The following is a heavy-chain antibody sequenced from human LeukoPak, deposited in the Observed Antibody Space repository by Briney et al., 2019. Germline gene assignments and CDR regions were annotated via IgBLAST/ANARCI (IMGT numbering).Heavy chain of an antibody. CDR1: GYSFTSYW. CDR3: ARPVEYYYDSSGYYKGDAFDI. J-gene: IGHJ3*02. CDR2: IYPGDSDT. Sequence: GESLKISCKGSGYSFTSYWIGWVRQMPGKGLEWMGIIYPGDSDTRYSPSFQGQVTISADKSISTAYLQWSSLKASDTAMYYCARPVEYYYDSSGYYKGDAFDIWGQGTMVTVSS. D-gene: IGHD3-22*01. V-gene: IGHV5-51*01.